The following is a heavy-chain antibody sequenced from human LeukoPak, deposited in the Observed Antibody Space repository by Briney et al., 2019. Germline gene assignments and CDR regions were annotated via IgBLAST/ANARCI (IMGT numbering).Heavy chain of an antibody. J-gene: IGHJ4*02. CDR3: ARGQPSQLERHPNFDY. V-gene: IGHV4-38-2*02. Sequence: SETLSLTCTVSGYSIRSGYYWGWIRQPPGKGLEWIGSIYHSGSTYYNPSLKSRVTISVDTSKNQFSLKLSSVTAADTAVYYCARGQPSQLERHPNFDYWGQGTLVTVSS. CDR1: GYSIRSGYY. CDR2: IYHSGST. D-gene: IGHD1-1*01.